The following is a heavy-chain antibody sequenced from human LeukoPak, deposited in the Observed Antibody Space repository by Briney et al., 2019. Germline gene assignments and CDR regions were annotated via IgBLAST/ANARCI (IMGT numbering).Heavy chain of an antibody. CDR2: ISAYNGNT. D-gene: IGHD6-6*01. CDR1: GYSFTTYG. V-gene: IGHV1-18*01. Sequence: ASVKVSCKASGYSFTTYGITWVRQAPGQGLKWMGWISAYNGNTNYAQKLQGRVSMTTDSSTNTAYMELRSLRSDDTAIYYCARDMIAVRPNWFDPWGQGTLVTVSS. J-gene: IGHJ5*02. CDR3: ARDMIAVRPNWFDP.